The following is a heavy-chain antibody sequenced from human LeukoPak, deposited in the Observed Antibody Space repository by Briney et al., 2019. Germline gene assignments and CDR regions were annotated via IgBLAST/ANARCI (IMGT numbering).Heavy chain of an antibody. D-gene: IGHD3-9*01. CDR2: INHSGST. J-gene: IGHJ4*02. Sequence: PSETLSLTCAVYGGSFSGYFWSWIRQPPGKGLEWIGEINHSGSTNYNPSLKSRVTISVDTSKNQYSLKLRSVTAADTAVYYCARETYSNILTGTDYWGPGTLVTVSS. CDR1: GGSFSGYF. V-gene: IGHV4-34*01. CDR3: ARETYSNILTGTDY.